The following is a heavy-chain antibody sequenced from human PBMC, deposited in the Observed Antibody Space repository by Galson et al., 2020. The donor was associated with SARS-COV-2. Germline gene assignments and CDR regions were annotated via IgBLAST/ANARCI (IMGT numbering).Heavy chain of an antibody. CDR2: FFYSGST. V-gene: IGHV4-39*07. CDR3: ARDLGYSYGRQTILDY. CDR1: GGSISSNSYS. Sequence: SETLSLTCTVSGGSISSNSYSWGWIRQPPGKGLEWIGSFFYSGSTYYNPSLKSRVTISVDTSKNQFSLKLTSVTAADTAVYSCARDLGYSYGRQTILDYWGQGTLVTVSS. J-gene: IGHJ4*02. D-gene: IGHD5-18*01.